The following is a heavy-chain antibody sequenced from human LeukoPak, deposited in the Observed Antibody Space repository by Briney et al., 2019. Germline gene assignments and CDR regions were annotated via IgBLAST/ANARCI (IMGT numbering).Heavy chain of an antibody. V-gene: IGHV4-30-2*01. CDR3: ARDDGSSGVDH. CDR2: IYHTGDT. CDR1: GDSINSGGSY. Sequence: SQTLSLTCTVSGDSINSGGSYWSWIRQPPGKGLEWIGYIYHTGDTFYNPSLKSRVTISLDRSQNQFSLSLTSMTAADTAVYYCARDDGSSGVDHWGQGTLVTVSS. D-gene: IGHD1-26*01. J-gene: IGHJ4*02.